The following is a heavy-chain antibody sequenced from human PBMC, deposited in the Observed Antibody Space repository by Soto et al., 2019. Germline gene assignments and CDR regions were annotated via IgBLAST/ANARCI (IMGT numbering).Heavy chain of an antibody. CDR2: IYWDDSK. CDR1: GFSLSTSGVG. V-gene: IGHV2-5*02. D-gene: IGHD3-9*01. J-gene: IGHJ4*02. CDR3: AHKGPEDWPLDY. Sequence: QITLKESGPTLVRPTQPLTLTCAFSGFSLSTSGVGVGWIRQPPGKALEWLAVIYWDDSKHYSPSLRSRLPITKDTSKNQVVLTITNMDPMDTGTYYCAHKGPEDWPLDYWGQGTLVTVSS.